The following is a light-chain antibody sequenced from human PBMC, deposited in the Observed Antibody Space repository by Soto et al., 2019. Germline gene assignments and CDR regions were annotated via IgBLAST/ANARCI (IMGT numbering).Light chain of an antibody. J-gene: IGKJ3*01. Sequence: DIQLTQSPSFLSASVGDRVTITCRASQGISRHLAWYQQKPGKAPKLLIYAASTLQSGVPSRFSGSGSGTEFTLIISNLQPEDFATYFCQELYSSSPFTFGPGTKVDLK. V-gene: IGKV1-9*01. CDR1: QGISRH. CDR2: AAS. CDR3: QELYSSSPFT.